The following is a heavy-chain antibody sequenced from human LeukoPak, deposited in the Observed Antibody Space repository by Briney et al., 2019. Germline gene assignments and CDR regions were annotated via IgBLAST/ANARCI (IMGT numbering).Heavy chain of an antibody. CDR2: INANGGET. Sequence: PGGSLRLSRAASGFTFSIYAMNWVRQAPGEGLEWVSSINANGGETHYADSVKGRFTISRDNSKNTLYLQINNPRAEDTAVYYCAKRYYDFPLDYWGQGTLVTVSS. CDR3: AKRYYDFPLDY. CDR1: GFTFSIYA. V-gene: IGHV3-23*01. D-gene: IGHD3-3*01. J-gene: IGHJ4*02.